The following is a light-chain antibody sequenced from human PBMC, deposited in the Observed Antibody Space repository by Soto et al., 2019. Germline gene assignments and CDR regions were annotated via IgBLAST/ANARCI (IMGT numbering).Light chain of an antibody. CDR3: QQYNNWPPIT. Sequence: ERVVTQSPATLSVSPGERATLSCRASQSVSSNLAWYQQKPGQAPRLLIYGASTRATGIPARFSGSGSGTEFTLTISSLQSEDIAVYYCQQYNNWPPITFGQGTRLEIK. CDR1: QSVSSN. V-gene: IGKV3-15*01. CDR2: GAS. J-gene: IGKJ5*01.